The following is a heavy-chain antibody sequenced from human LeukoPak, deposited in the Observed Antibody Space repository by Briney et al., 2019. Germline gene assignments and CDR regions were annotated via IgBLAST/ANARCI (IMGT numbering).Heavy chain of an antibody. V-gene: IGHV4-59*08. J-gene: IGHJ4*02. D-gene: IGHD6-19*01. CDR2: IYYSGST. CDR3: ARHRRDSSGWYLDY. Sequence: SETPSLTCTVSGGSISSYYWSWIRQPPGKGLEWIGYIYYSGSTNYNPSLKSRVTISVDTSKNQFSLKLSSVTAADTAVYYCARHRRDSSGWYLDYWGQGTLVTVSS. CDR1: GGSISSYY.